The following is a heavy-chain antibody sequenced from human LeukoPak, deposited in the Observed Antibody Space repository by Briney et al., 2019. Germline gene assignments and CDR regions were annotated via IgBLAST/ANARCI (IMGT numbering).Heavy chain of an antibody. CDR3: ARVRGSYYYYGMDV. Sequence: GASVKVSCKASGYTFSSYDINWVRQATGQGLEWMGWMSPNSGHTGYAQKFQGRVTMTRNTSISTAYMELSSLRSEDTAVYYCARVRGSYYYYGMDVWGQGTTVTVSS. CDR2: MSPNSGHT. D-gene: IGHD2-15*01. CDR1: GYTFSSYD. V-gene: IGHV1-8*01. J-gene: IGHJ6*02.